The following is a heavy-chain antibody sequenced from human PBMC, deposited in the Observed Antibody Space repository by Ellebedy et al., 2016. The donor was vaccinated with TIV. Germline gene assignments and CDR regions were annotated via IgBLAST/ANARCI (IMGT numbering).Heavy chain of an antibody. CDR1: GYSFTSFW. Sequence: KVSCKGSGYSFTSFWIAWARQMPGKGLEWMGGIFPGDSDTRYRPSFQGQVTISADKSISTAYLQWGSLKASDTAIYYCVRQYCGADCYTDYWGQGTLVTVSS. CDR3: VRQYCGADCYTDY. J-gene: IGHJ4*02. V-gene: IGHV5-51*01. CDR2: IFPGDSDT. D-gene: IGHD2-21*02.